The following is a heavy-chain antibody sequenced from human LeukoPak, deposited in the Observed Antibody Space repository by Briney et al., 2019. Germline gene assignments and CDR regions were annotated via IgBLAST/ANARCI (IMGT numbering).Heavy chain of an antibody. CDR2: IYHSGST. Sequence: SETLSLTCTVSGGSISSYYWSWIRQPPGKGLEWIGSIYHSGSTNYNPSLKSRVTISVDTSKNQFSLKLSSVTAADTAVYYCARHARVYSMVRGVAYYYYYYMDVWGKGTTVTISS. CDR1: GGSISSYY. CDR3: ARHARVYSMVRGVAYYYYYYMDV. J-gene: IGHJ6*03. V-gene: IGHV4-59*08. D-gene: IGHD3-10*01.